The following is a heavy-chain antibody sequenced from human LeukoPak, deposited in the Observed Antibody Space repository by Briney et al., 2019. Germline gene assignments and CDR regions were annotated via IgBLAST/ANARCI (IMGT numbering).Heavy chain of an antibody. Sequence: SETLSLTCTVSGGSISSYYWSWIRQPPGKGLEWIGYIYYSGSTNYNPSLKSRVTISVDTSKNQFSLKLSSVTAADTAVYYCARVVQFGEKAFDIWGQGTMVTVSS. V-gene: IGHV4-59*08. J-gene: IGHJ3*02. CDR3: ARVVQFGEKAFDI. CDR1: GGSISSYY. D-gene: IGHD3-10*01. CDR2: IYYSGST.